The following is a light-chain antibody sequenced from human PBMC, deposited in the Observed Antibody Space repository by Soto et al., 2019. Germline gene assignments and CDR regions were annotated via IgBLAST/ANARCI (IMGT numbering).Light chain of an antibody. Sequence: QSALTQPASVSGSPGQSITISCTGTSSDVGGYNYVSWYQQHPGTAPKLMIYDVSNRPSGVSNRCSGSKSGNTASLTISRLQAEDEADYYCSSYTSSSRVFGGGTQLTVL. V-gene: IGLV2-14*01. CDR1: SSDVGGYNY. CDR3: SSYTSSSRV. CDR2: DVS. J-gene: IGLJ2*01.